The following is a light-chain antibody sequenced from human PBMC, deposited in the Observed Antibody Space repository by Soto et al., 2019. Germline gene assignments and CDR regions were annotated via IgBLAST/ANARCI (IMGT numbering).Light chain of an antibody. Sequence: QSALTQPASVSGSPGQSITISCTGTSSDVGAYNYVSWYQQHPGKAPKLMIYEVTYRPSGVSDRFSGSKSGNTASLTISGLQAEDEAHYFCCSFTSSTTWVFGGGTKVTV. J-gene: IGLJ3*02. CDR1: SSDVGAYNY. V-gene: IGLV2-14*03. CDR3: CSFTSSTTWV. CDR2: EVT.